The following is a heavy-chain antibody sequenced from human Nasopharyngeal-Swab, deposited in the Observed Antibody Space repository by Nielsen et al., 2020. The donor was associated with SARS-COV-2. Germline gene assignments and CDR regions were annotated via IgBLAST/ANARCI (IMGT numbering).Heavy chain of an antibody. CDR3: ARDGYSYGYYYYYYMDV. V-gene: IGHV3-7*01. D-gene: IGHD5-18*01. J-gene: IGHJ6*03. CDR2: IKQDGSEK. Sequence: GGSLRLSCAASGFTFSNYWMSWVRQAPGKGLEWVANIKQDGSEKNYVDSVKGRFTISRDNAKNSLYLQMNSLRAEDTAVYYCARDGYSYGYYYYYYMDVWGKGTTVTVSS. CDR1: GFTFSNYW.